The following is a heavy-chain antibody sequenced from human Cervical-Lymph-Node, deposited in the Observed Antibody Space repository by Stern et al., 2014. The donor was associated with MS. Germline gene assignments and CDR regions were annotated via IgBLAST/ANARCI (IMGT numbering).Heavy chain of an antibody. J-gene: IGHJ4*02. CDR1: GGTFSSYA. V-gene: IGHV1-69*01. Sequence: QLVQSGAEVKKPGSSVKVSCKASGGTFSSYAISWVRQAPGQGLEWMGGIIPIFGTASYAQKFQGRVTITADESTSTAYMELSSLRSEDTAVYYCAREGHYYDSSGYYYDYWGQGTLVTVSS. CDR2: IIPIFGTA. D-gene: IGHD3-22*01. CDR3: AREGHYYDSSGYYYDY.